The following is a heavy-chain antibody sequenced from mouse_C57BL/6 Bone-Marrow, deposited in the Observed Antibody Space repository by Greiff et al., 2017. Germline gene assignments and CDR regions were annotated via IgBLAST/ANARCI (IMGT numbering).Heavy chain of an antibody. D-gene: IGHD2-4*01. V-gene: IGHV1-4*01. CDR3: ARMGLRWAWFAY. CDR2: INPSSGYT. Sequence: QVQLQQSGAELARPGASVKMSCKASGYTFTSYTMHWVKQRPGQGLEWIGYINPSSGYTKYNQKFKDKATLTADKSSSTAYMQLSSLSSEDSAVYYGARMGLRWAWFAYWGQGTLVTVSA. J-gene: IGHJ3*01. CDR1: GYTFTSYT.